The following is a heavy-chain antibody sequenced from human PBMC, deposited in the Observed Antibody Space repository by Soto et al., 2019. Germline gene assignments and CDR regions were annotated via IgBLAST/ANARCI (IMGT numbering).Heavy chain of an antibody. CDR1: GFNFSSYS. Sequence: GGSLILSCAAYGFNFSSYSMNWVRQAPGKGLELVSYISSSSTIYYADSVKGRFTISRDNAKNSLYLQMNSLRDEDTAVYYCARGGLRFLEWLSKPDYFDYWGQGTLVTVSS. CDR3: ARGGLRFLEWLSKPDYFDY. J-gene: IGHJ4*02. D-gene: IGHD3-3*01. CDR2: ISSSSTI. V-gene: IGHV3-48*02.